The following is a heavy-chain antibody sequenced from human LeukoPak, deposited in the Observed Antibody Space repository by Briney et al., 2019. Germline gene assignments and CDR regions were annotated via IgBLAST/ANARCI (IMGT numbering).Heavy chain of an antibody. D-gene: IGHD3-22*01. CDR1: GFTFSSYA. V-gene: IGHV3-64*01. Sequence: GGSLRLSCAASGFTFSSYAMHWVRQAPGKGLEYVSAISSNGGSTYYANSVKGRFTISRDNSKNTLYLQMGSLRAEDMAVYYCARVLQGYDSSGSHEYWYFDLWGRGTLVTVSS. J-gene: IGHJ2*01. CDR3: ARVLQGYDSSGSHEYWYFDL. CDR2: ISSNGGST.